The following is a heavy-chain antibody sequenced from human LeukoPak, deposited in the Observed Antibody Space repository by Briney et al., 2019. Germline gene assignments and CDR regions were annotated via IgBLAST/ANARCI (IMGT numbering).Heavy chain of an antibody. J-gene: IGHJ4*02. V-gene: IGHV3-21*05. CDR3: ARDSPPSY. Sequence: PGGSLRLSCAASGFTFSSYSMNWVRQAPGKGLEWISYISGSSSYPNYADSVKGRFTISRDNAQNSLYLQMNSLRVEDTAVYYCARDSPPSYWGQGTLVIVSS. CDR1: GFTFSSYS. CDR2: ISGSSSYP.